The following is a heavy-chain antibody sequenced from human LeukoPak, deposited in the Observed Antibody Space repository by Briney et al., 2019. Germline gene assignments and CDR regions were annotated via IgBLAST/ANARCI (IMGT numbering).Heavy chain of an antibody. D-gene: IGHD6-13*01. CDR3: ARAARYSSSWSGIGWFDP. J-gene: IGHJ5*02. V-gene: IGHV4-59*01. CDR2: IYYSGST. Sequence: PSETLSLTCTVSGGSISSYYWSWIRQPPGKGLEWIGYIYYSGSTNYNPSLKSRVTISVDTSKNQFSLKLSSVTAADTAVYYCARAARYSSSWSGIGWFDPWGQGTLVTVSS. CDR1: GGSISSYY.